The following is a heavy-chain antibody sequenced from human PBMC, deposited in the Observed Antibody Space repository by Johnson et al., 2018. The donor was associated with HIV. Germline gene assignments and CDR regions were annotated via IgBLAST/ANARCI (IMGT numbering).Heavy chain of an antibody. CDR1: GFIVSSNY. Sequence: VQLVESGGGVVQPGRSLRLSCAASGFIVSSNYMNWVRQAPGKGLEWVSAISGSGGSTYYADSVKGRFTMSRDNSKNTLYLQMNSLRAEDTAVYYCAKDRLGTGTTGCGAFDIWGQGTMVTVSS. V-gene: IGHV3-23*04. D-gene: IGHD1-7*01. CDR3: AKDRLGTGTTGCGAFDI. J-gene: IGHJ3*02. CDR2: ISGSGGST.